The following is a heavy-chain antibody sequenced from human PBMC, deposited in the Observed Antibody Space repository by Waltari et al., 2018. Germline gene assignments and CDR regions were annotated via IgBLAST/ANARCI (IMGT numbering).Heavy chain of an antibody. D-gene: IGHD3-10*02. V-gene: IGHV3-30-3*01. CDR1: GFTFSSYA. Sequence: QVQLVESGGGVVQPGRSLRLSCAASGFTFSSYAMHWVRPAPGKGLEWVAVISYDGSNKYYADSVKGRFTISRDNSKNTLYLQMNSLRAEDTAVYYCARGSMFQYYYGMDVWGQGTTVTVSS. CDR2: ISYDGSNK. J-gene: IGHJ6*02. CDR3: ARGSMFQYYYGMDV.